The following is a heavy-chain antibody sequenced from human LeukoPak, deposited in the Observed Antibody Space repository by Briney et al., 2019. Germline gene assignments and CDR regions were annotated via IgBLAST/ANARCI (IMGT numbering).Heavy chain of an antibody. J-gene: IGHJ6*04. D-gene: IGHD1-1*01. CDR2: ITHSGSA. Sequence: SETLSLTCAVYGGSFGGYSWGWIRQPPGKGLEWFGEITHSGSANYIPSLKSRVTISVDTSNNQFSLRLSSVTAADTAVYYCARVNNWPSGMDVWGKGSTVTVSS. CDR3: ARVNNWPSGMDV. V-gene: IGHV4-34*01. CDR1: GGSFGGYS.